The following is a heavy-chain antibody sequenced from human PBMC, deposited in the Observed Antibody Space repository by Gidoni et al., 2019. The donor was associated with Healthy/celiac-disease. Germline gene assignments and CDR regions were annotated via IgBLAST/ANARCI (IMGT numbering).Heavy chain of an antibody. J-gene: IGHJ4*02. CDR2: ISGSGGST. V-gene: IGHV3-23*01. Sequence: EVQLLQSAGGLVQPGGSLRLSCAASGFPFSSYAMSWVRPAPGKGLEWVSAISGSGGSTYYADSVKGRFTISRDNPKNTLYLQMNSLRAEDTAVYYCAQPPVSGLIDYGDYFIDWGQGTLFTVSS. CDR1: GFPFSSYA. D-gene: IGHD4-17*01. CDR3: AQPPVSGLIDYGDYFID.